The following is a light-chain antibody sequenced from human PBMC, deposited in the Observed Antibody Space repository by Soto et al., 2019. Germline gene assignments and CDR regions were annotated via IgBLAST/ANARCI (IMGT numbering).Light chain of an antibody. CDR1: QSVSRY. J-gene: IGKJ5*01. V-gene: IGKV3D-15*01. Sequence: EIVLTQSPDTLSLSPGESATLSCRASQSVSRYLAWYQQKPGQAPRLLIYRTSNRATGIPDRFSGSGSGTEFTLTISSLQSEDFAVYYCQQYNDWPPITFSQGTRLEI. CDR2: RTS. CDR3: QQYNDWPPIT.